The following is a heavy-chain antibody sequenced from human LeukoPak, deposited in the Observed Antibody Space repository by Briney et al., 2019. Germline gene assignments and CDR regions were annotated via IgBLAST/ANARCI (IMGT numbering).Heavy chain of an antibody. Sequence: SETLSLTCTVSGGSISSYYWSWIRQPPGKGLEWIGYIYYSGSTNYNPSLKSRVTISVDTSKNQFSLKLSSVTAADTAVYYCARSQPKRWLQWPNWLDPWGQGTLVTVSS. D-gene: IGHD5-24*01. CDR3: ARSQPKRWLQWPNWLDP. J-gene: IGHJ5*02. V-gene: IGHV4-59*01. CDR2: IYYSGST. CDR1: GGSISSYY.